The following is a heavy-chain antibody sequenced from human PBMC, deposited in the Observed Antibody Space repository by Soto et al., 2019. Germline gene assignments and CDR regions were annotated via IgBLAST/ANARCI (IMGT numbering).Heavy chain of an antibody. CDR2: MNPNSGNT. J-gene: IGHJ5*02. D-gene: IGHD3-16*01. CDR3: ARLKQDYAVA. CDR1: GYTFTSYD. V-gene: IGHV1-8*01. Sequence: QVQLVQSGAEVKKPGASVKVSCKASGYTFTSYDINWVRLATGQGLEWMGWMNPNSGNTAYAQKFQSGATMPRNTSISTAYMELSSLRSEDTAVYYCARLKQDYAVAWGQGTLVTVSS.